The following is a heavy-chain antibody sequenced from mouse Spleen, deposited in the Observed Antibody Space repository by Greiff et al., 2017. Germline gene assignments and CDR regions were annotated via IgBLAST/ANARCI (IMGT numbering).Heavy chain of an antibody. CDR2: ISSGSSTI. Sequence: EVKLVESGGGLVKPGGSLKLSCAASGFTFSDYGMHWVRQAPEKGLEWVAYISSGSSTIYYADTVKGRFTISRDNAKNTLFLQMTSLRSEDTAMYYCARPAYYGNYVGYWGQGTTLTVSS. CDR1: GFTFSDYG. V-gene: IGHV5-17*01. D-gene: IGHD2-10*01. J-gene: IGHJ2*01. CDR3: ARPAYYGNYVGY.